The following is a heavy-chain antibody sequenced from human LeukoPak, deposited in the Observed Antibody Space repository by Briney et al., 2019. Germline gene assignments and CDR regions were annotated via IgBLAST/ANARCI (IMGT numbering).Heavy chain of an antibody. CDR3: ARDPGRLGLYFQH. CDR2: IKQDGSEK. D-gene: IGHD6-25*01. CDR1: GFTFSSYS. Sequence: QSGGSLRLSCAASGFTFSSYSMSWVRQAPGKGLEWVANIKQDGSEKYYVDSVKGRFTISRDNAKNSLYLQMNSLRAEDTAVYYCARDPGRLGLYFQHWGQGTLVTVSS. J-gene: IGHJ1*01. V-gene: IGHV3-7*01.